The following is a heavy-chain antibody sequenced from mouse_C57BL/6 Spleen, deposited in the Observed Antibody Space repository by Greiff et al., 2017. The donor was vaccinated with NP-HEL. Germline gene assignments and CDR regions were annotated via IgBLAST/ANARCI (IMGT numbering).Heavy chain of an antibody. V-gene: IGHV1-81*01. CDR3: ARSYYGSSTAWFAY. J-gene: IGHJ3*01. CDR1: GYTFTSYG. CDR2: IYPRSGNT. Sequence: VQLQESGAELARPGASVKLSCKASGYTFTSYGISWVKQRTGQGLEWIGEIYPRSGNTYYNEKFKGKAILTADKSSSTAYMELRCLTSEGSAVYFCARSYYGSSTAWFAYWGQGTLVTVSA. D-gene: IGHD1-1*01.